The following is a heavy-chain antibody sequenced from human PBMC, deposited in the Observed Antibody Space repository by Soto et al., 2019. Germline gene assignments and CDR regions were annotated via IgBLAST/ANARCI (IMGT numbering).Heavy chain of an antibody. CDR2: MNPNSGDT. V-gene: IGHV1-8*01. D-gene: IGHD3-10*01. Sequence: QVQLVQSGAEVKKPGASVKVSRKTSGYTFSTYDINWVRQAPGQGLEWMGWMNPNSGDTGYAQKFLGRLTMTRDSTIRTVYMELSSLSSEDTAVYYCARVNYYGSGSYQDFFYFYALDVWGQGTTVTVSS. CDR1: GYTFSTYD. CDR3: ARVNYYGSGSYQDFFYFYALDV. J-gene: IGHJ6*02.